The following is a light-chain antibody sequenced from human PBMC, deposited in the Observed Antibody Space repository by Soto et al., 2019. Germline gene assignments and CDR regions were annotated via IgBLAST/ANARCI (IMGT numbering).Light chain of an antibody. V-gene: IGLV4-69*01. J-gene: IGLJ3*02. Sequence: QLVLTQSASASASLGPSVKLTCTLSSGHSYYAIAWHQQQPEKGPRYLMKVNSDGSHTKGDGIPDRFSGSSSGAERYLTISSLQSEDEADYYCQTWGAGIRVFGGGTKLTV. CDR2: VNSDGSH. CDR3: QTWGAGIRV. CDR1: SGHSYYA.